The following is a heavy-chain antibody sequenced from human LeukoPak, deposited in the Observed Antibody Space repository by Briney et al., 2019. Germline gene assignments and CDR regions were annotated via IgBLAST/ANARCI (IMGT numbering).Heavy chain of an antibody. CDR1: GYNFSNCL. V-gene: IGHV5-51*01. CDR2: IYPGDSDT. J-gene: IGHJ4*02. Sequence: GESLKISCEGSGYNFSNCLIGWVRQMPGKGLEWMGIIYPGDSDTRYGPSFQGQVTISADKSISTAYLQWSSLKASDTAMYYCARHGGGGSGGNSGFDYWGQGTLVAVSS. CDR3: ARHGGGGSGGNSGFDY. D-gene: IGHD4-23*01.